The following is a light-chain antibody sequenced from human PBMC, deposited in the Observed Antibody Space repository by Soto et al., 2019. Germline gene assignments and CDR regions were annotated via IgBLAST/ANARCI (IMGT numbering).Light chain of an antibody. Sequence: EIVMTHSPATLSVSPGERATLSCRASQSVSSSLAWYQQKPGQAPRLLIYGASSRATGIPDRFSGSGSGTDFTLTINRLEPEDFAVYYCQQYGSSPPTFGQGAKVDIK. J-gene: IGKJ1*01. CDR1: QSVSSS. CDR3: QQYGSSPPT. V-gene: IGKV3-20*01. CDR2: GAS.